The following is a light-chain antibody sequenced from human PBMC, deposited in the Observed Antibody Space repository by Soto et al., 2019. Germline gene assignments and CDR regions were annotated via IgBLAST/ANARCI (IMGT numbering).Light chain of an antibody. Sequence: EIVLTQSPGTLSLSPGERATLSCRASQSISTYLAWYQQQPGQAPRLLVYDASDRATGVPARFSGSGSGTEFNLTISSLQSEDFGVYYCQQYNNWPRATFGGGTKVDIK. CDR2: DAS. CDR3: QQYNNWPRAT. CDR1: QSISTY. V-gene: IGKV3D-15*01. J-gene: IGKJ4*01.